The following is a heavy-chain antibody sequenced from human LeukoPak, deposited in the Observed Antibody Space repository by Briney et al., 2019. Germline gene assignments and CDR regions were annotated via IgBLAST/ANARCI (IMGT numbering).Heavy chain of an antibody. CDR1: GFTFSSYA. D-gene: IGHD3-22*01. Sequence: QPGGSLRLSCAASGFTFSSYAMHWVRQAPGKGLEWVAVISYDGSNKYYADSVKGRFTISRDNSKNTLYLQMNSLRAEDTAVYYCAKSYYDSSGYRGDLEYWGQGTLVTVSS. V-gene: IGHV3-30*04. CDR2: ISYDGSNK. CDR3: AKSYYDSSGYRGDLEY. J-gene: IGHJ4*02.